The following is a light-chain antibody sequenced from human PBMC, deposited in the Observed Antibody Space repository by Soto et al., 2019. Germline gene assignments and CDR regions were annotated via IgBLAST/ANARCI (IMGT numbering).Light chain of an antibody. CDR1: QSISSW. V-gene: IGKV1-5*01. CDR2: DAS. Sequence: DIQITQSPSTLSATAGDRVTITCRASQSISSWLAWYPHKPGKAPKLLIYDASNLDSGVPSRFSGSGSGTEFSLTISNLQPDDCATYYCQQYENYWTFGQGTKVDIK. CDR3: QQYENYWT. J-gene: IGKJ1*01.